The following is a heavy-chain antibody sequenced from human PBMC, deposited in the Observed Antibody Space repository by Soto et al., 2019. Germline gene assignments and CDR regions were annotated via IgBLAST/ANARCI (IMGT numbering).Heavy chain of an antibody. CDR2: INTDGSIT. CDR3: ERDTDGLHY. V-gene: IGHV3-74*01. J-gene: IGHJ4*02. Sequence: GGSLRLSCAASGLIFSNYKMHWVRQAPGKGLVWVSRINTDGSITDYADSVKGRFTVSRDNPKNTLYLQMNSLRAEDTAVYYCERDTDGLHYWGQGTLVTVSS. CDR1: GLIFSNYK.